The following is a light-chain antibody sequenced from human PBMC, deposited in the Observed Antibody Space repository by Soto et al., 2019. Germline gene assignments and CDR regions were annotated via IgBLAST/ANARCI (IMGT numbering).Light chain of an antibody. CDR2: GTS. CDR3: QQYDNWPWT. CDR1: QSVTTSY. V-gene: IGKV3-20*01. Sequence: EIVLTQSPGTLSLSPGERATLSCRTSQSVTTSYLAWYQQKPGQAPRLLIYGTSNRATGIPDRFSGSGSATDFTLTISSLQSEDFAVYYCQQYDNWPWTFGQGTKVDIK. J-gene: IGKJ1*01.